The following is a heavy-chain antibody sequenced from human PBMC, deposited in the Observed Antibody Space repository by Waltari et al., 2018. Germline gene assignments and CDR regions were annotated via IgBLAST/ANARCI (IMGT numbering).Heavy chain of an antibody. D-gene: IGHD6-6*01. J-gene: IGHJ4*02. V-gene: IGHV4-59*01. CDR2: IYYSGST. CDR1: GGSISRYY. CDR3: ASMSIAARPVYFDY. Sequence: QVQLQESGPGLVKPSETLSLTCPVSGGSISRYYWRWIRPPPGKGLEWIGYIYYSGSTNYNPSLKSRVTISVDTSKNQFSLKLSSVTAADTAVYYCASMSIAARPVYFDYWGQGTLVTVSS.